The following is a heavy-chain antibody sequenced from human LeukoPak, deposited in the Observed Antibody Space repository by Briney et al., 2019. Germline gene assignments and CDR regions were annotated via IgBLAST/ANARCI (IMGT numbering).Heavy chain of an antibody. D-gene: IGHD1-26*01. CDR2: SSSSYI. Sequence: SSSSYIYYADSMKGRFTISRDNAKNSLYLQMNSLRAEDTAVYYCARTGGSYPYYFEYWGQGTLVTVSS. V-gene: IGHV3-21*01. CDR3: ARTGGSYPYYFEY. J-gene: IGHJ4*02.